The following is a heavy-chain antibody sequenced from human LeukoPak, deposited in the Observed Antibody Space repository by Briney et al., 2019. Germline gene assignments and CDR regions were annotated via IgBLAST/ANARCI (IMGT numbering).Heavy chain of an antibody. V-gene: IGHV1-24*01. J-gene: IGHJ4*02. CDR2: FDPEDGET. CDR3: ATVNAEWELLLYYFDY. D-gene: IGHD1-26*01. Sequence: ASVKVSCKVSGYTLTELSMHWVRQAPGKGLEWMGGFDPEDGETIYAQKFQGRVTMTEDTSTDTAYMELSSLRSEDTAVYYCATVNAEWELLLYYFDYWGQGTLVTVSS. CDR1: GYTLTELS.